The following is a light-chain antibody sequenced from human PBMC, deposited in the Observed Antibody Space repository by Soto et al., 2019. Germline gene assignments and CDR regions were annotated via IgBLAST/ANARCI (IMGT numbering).Light chain of an antibody. CDR2: AAS. V-gene: IGKV1-27*01. Sequence: DIQMTQSPSSLPASVGDRVTITCRASQDINNYLAWYQQNPGKPPKLLIYAASTLQSGVPSRFSGDRSGTDFTLTNNRLQHEDVATCYCQRYNNGPRVTFGPGTKV. CDR1: QDINNY. J-gene: IGKJ3*01. CDR3: QRYNNGPRVT.